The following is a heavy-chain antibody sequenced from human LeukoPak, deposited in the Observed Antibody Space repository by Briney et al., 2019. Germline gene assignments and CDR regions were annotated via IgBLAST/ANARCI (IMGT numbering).Heavy chain of an antibody. CDR1: GFAFSTYA. CDR3: AKNRALHEIDY. V-gene: IGHV3-23*01. Sequence: PGGSLRLSCAASGFAFSTYAMSWVRQAPGKGLEGVSGISGSGGSTYYADSVKGRFTISRDNSKNTLYLQMNSLIAGDTAIYYCAKNRALHEIDYWGQGTMVTVSS. J-gene: IGHJ4*02. CDR2: ISGSGGST. D-gene: IGHD2-21*01.